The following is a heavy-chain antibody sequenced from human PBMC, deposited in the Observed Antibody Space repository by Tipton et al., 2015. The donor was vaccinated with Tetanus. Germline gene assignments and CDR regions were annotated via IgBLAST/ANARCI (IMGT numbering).Heavy chain of an antibody. Sequence: TLSLTCTVSGGSISSYYWSWIRQPPGKGLEWIGYIYYSGSTNYNPPLKSRVTISVDTSKNQFSLKLSSVTAADTAVYYCARDGGVVPAATGYYYYGMDVWGQGTTVTVSS. CDR2: IYYSGST. D-gene: IGHD2-2*01. CDR3: ARDGGVVPAATGYYYYGMDV. CDR1: GGSISSYY. J-gene: IGHJ6*02. V-gene: IGHV4-59*01.